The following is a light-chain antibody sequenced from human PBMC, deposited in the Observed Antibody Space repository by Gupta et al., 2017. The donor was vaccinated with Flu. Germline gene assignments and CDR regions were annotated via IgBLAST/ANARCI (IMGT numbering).Light chain of an antibody. V-gene: IGLV2-14*03. Sequence: QSALTQPASVSGSPGQSITISCTGSNSDLGRYNYVSWYQQHPGKAPKVIIYEVNNRPSGVSGRFSGSKSGSTASLTIFGHQAEDEADYYCSSDTTSSSRIFGGGTKVTVL. CDR2: EVN. J-gene: IGLJ2*01. CDR3: SSDTTSSSRI. CDR1: NSDLGRYNY.